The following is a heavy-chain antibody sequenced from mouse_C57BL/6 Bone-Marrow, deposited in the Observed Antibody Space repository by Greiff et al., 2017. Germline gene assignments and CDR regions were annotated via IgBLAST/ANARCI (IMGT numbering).Heavy chain of an antibody. Sequence: EVQLVESGGGLVKPGGSLKLSCAASGFTFSDYGMHWVRQAPEKGLEWVAYISSGSSTIYYADTVKGRFTISRDNAKNTLFLQMTSLRSEDTAMYYCARPGYYGPPRFAYWGQGTLVTVSA. D-gene: IGHD1-1*01. CDR3: ARPGYYGPPRFAY. J-gene: IGHJ3*01. CDR1: GFTFSDYG. CDR2: ISSGSSTI. V-gene: IGHV5-17*01.